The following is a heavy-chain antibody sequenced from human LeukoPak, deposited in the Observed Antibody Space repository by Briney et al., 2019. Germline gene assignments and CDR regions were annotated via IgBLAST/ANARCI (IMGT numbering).Heavy chain of an antibody. CDR2: IYYSGST. CDR1: GGSISSYY. D-gene: IGHD3-22*01. Sequence: PSETLSLTCTVSGGSISSYYWSWIRQPPGKGLEWIGYIYYSGSTNYNPSLKSRVTISVDTSKNQFSLKLSSVTAADTAVYYCARVDRSGYYAQPYYFDYWGQGTLVTVSS. J-gene: IGHJ4*02. V-gene: IGHV4-59*08. CDR3: ARVDRSGYYAQPYYFDY.